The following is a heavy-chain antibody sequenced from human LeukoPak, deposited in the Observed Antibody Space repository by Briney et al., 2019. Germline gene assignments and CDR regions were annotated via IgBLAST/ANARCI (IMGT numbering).Heavy chain of an antibody. Sequence: PGGSLRLSCAASGFTFSSYGMHWVRQAPGKGLEWVAVISYDGSNKYYADSVKGRFTISRDNSKNSLYLQMNSLRAEDTAVYYCARDRGDNSGSYLGYFDYWGQGTLVTVSS. CDR3: ARDRGDNSGSYLGYFDY. CDR1: GFTFSSYG. J-gene: IGHJ4*02. V-gene: IGHV3-30*03. D-gene: IGHD1-26*01. CDR2: ISYDGSNK.